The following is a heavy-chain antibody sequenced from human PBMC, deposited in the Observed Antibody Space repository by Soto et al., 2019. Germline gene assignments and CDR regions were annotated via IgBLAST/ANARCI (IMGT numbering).Heavy chain of an antibody. CDR1: GFTFSSYA. J-gene: IGHJ6*02. CDR3: ARDRAGVGYNIDV. D-gene: IGHD5-12*01. Sequence: GGSLRLSCAASGFTFSSYAMHWVRQAPGKGLECVSVIRNDGSDRYYANSVKGRFTISRDNSKNTPDLQMNSLKAEDTAVYYCARDRAGVGYNIDVWGQGTTVTVSS. V-gene: IGHV3-33*08. CDR2: IRNDGSDR.